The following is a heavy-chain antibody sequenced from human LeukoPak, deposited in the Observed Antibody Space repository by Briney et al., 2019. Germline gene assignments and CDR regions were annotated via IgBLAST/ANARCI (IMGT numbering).Heavy chain of an antibody. CDR2: INAGNGNT. CDR3: ARAAIAARYYFDY. J-gene: IGHJ4*02. V-gene: IGHV1-3*01. CDR1: GYTFTSYA. Sequence: ASVKVSCKASGYTFTSYAMHWVRQAPGQRLEWMGWINAGNGNTKYSQKFQGRVTITRDTSTSTIYMELSSLRSEDTAVYYCARAAIAARYYFDYWGQGSLVTVSS. D-gene: IGHD6-6*01.